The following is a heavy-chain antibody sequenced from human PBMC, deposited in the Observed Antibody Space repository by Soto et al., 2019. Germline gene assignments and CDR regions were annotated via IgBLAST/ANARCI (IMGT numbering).Heavy chain of an antibody. CDR3: ARGTRGYYYYGMDV. Sequence: ASVKVSGKASGYTFTGYYMHWVRQAPGQGLEWMGWINPNSGGTNYAQKFQGRVTMTRDTSISTAYMELSRLRSDDTAVYYCARGTRGYYYYGMDVWGQGTTVTVSS. CDR2: INPNSGGT. V-gene: IGHV1-2*02. CDR1: GYTFTGYY. J-gene: IGHJ6*02. D-gene: IGHD2-8*02.